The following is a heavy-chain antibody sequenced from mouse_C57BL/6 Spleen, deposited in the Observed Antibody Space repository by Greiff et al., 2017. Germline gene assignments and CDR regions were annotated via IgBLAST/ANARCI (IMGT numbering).Heavy chain of an antibody. Sequence: QVQLQQSGAELVRPGASVTLSCKASGYTFTDYEMHWVKQTPVHGLEWIGAIDPETGGTAYNQKFTGKAILTADKSSSTAYMELRSLTSEDSAVYYCTRGGTYYYGSSLDYWGQGTTLTVSS. CDR3: TRGGTYYYGSSLDY. V-gene: IGHV1-15*01. CDR1: GYTFTDYE. D-gene: IGHD1-1*01. J-gene: IGHJ2*01. CDR2: IDPETGGT.